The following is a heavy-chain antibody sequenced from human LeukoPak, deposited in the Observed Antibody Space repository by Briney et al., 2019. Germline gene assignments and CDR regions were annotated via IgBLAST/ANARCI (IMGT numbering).Heavy chain of an antibody. Sequence: PSETLSLTCAVYGGSFSGYYWSWIRQPPGKGLEWIGEINHSGSTNYNPSLKSRVTISVDTSKNQFSLKLSSVTAADTAVYYCARVKLSQYYYGSGLRFDPWGQGTLVTVSS. CDR3: ARVKLSQYYYGSGLRFDP. CDR1: GGSFSGYY. CDR2: INHSGST. D-gene: IGHD3-10*01. J-gene: IGHJ5*02. V-gene: IGHV4-34*01.